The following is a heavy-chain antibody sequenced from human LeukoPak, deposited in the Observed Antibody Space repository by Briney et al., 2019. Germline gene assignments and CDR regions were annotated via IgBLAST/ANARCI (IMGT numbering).Heavy chain of an antibody. J-gene: IGHJ4*02. CDR2: IYSGGST. CDR3: ARGYYYDSSGFDY. Sequence: GGSLRLSCAASGFTVSSNYMSWVRQAPGKGLEWVSVIYSGGSTYYSDSVKGRFTISRDNSKNTLYLQMNSLRAEDTAVYYCARGYYYDSSGFDYWGQGTLVTVSS. CDR1: GFTVSSNY. D-gene: IGHD3-22*01. V-gene: IGHV3-53*01.